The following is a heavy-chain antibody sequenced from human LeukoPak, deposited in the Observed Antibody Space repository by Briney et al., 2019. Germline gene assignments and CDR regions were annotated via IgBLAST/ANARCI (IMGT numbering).Heavy chain of an antibody. V-gene: IGHV1-24*01. D-gene: IGHD2-15*01. Sequence: ASVKVSCKVSGYTLTELSMHWVRQAPGKGLEWMGGFDPEDGETIYAQKFQGRVTMTEDTSTDTAYMELSSLRSEDTAVYYCATDRFCSGGTCYAFDSWSQGTLVTVSS. J-gene: IGHJ4*02. CDR1: GYTLTELS. CDR3: ATDRFCSGGTCYAFDS. CDR2: FDPEDGET.